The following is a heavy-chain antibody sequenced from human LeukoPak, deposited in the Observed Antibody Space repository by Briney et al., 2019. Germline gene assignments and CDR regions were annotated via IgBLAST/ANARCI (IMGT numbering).Heavy chain of an antibody. CDR1: GFPFSSYS. D-gene: IGHD2-21*02. CDR2: ISSSSTFI. Sequence: GGSLRLSCAASGFPFSSYSMNWVRQAPGKGLECVSYISSSSTFIFYADSVKGRFTISRDSAKNSLYLQVNSLRAEDTAVYYCAGAYCGGDCYSGVAFDIWGQGTMVTVSS. CDR3: AGAYCGGDCYSGVAFDI. V-gene: IGHV3-21*01. J-gene: IGHJ3*02.